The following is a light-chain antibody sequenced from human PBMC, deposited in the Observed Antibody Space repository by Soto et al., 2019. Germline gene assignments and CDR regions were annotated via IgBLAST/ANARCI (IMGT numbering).Light chain of an antibody. CDR2: RNN. V-gene: IGLV1-47*01. Sequence: QSVLTQPPSASGTPGQRVTISCSGSSSNIGSNYVYWYHQLPGTAPKLVIYRNNQRPSGVPDRISGSKSGTSASLAISGLRSEDEADYYCAAWDSGLSAGVFGGGTKLTVL. J-gene: IGLJ3*02. CDR1: SSNIGSNY. CDR3: AAWDSGLSAGV.